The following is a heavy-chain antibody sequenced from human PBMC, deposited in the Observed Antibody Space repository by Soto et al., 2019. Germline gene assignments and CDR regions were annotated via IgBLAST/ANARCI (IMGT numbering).Heavy chain of an antibody. Sequence: GGSLRLSCAASGFTFSSYLMSWVRQAPGKGLEWVANIKQDGSEKYYVDSVKGRFTISRDNAKNSLYLQMNSLRAEDTAVYYCAGDLTLVRGYYYYGMDVWGQGTTVTVSS. V-gene: IGHV3-7*05. J-gene: IGHJ6*02. D-gene: IGHD6-13*01. CDR1: GFTFSSYL. CDR2: IKQDGSEK. CDR3: AGDLTLVRGYYYYGMDV.